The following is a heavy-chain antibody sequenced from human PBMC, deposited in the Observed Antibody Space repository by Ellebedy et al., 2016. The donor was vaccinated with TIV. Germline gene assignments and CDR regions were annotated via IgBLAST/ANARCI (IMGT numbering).Heavy chain of an antibody. V-gene: IGHV3-7*01. D-gene: IGHD3-10*01. J-gene: IGHJ6*03. CDR3: ARATSSLWFGELDYYYYYYMDV. Sequence: GGSLRLSXAASGFTFSSYWMSWVRQAPGKGLEWVANIKQDGSEKYYVDSVKGRFTISRDNAKNSLYLQMNSLRAEDTAVYYCARATSSLWFGELDYYYYYYMDVWGKGTTVTVSS. CDR1: GFTFSSYW. CDR2: IKQDGSEK.